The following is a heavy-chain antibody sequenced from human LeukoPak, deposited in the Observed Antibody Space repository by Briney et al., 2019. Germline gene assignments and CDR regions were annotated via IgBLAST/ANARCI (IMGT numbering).Heavy chain of an antibody. CDR3: AREFNTYYYGSGSHDAFDI. D-gene: IGHD3-10*01. Sequence: ASVTVSCQASGYTFTDYYIHWVRQAPGQGLEWMGWITPYCGGTDYAQKFQGRVTMTMDTSISTVYMELSRLRSDDTAVYYCAREFNTYYYGSGSHDAFDIWGQGTEVTVS. V-gene: IGHV1-2*02. J-gene: IGHJ3*02. CDR2: ITPYCGGT. CDR1: GYTFTDYY.